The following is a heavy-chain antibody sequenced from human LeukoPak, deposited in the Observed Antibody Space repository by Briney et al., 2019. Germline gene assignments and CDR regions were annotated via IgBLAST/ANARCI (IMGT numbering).Heavy chain of an antibody. CDR3: ARDGDSGHDPNDAFDI. CDR1: GFTFSSYW. D-gene: IGHD5-12*01. Sequence: GGSLGLSCAASGFTFSSYWMSWVRQAPGKGLEWVANIKQDGSEKYYVDSVKGRFTISRDNAKNSLYLQMNSLRAEDTAVYYCARDGDSGHDPNDAFDIWGQGTMVTVSS. V-gene: IGHV3-7*01. J-gene: IGHJ3*02. CDR2: IKQDGSEK.